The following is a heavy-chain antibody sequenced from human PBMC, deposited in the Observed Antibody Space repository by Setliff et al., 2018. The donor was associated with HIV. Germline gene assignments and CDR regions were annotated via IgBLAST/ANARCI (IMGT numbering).Heavy chain of an antibody. CDR1: DYSISSGYF. D-gene: IGHD6-19*01. Sequence: PSETLSLTCTVSDYSISSGYFWGWIRQPPGKGLEWIGTIYHSGSTYYNPSLKSRVTISVDTSKNQFSLKLSSVTAADTAVYYCARERQWLERDYFDYWGQGTLVTVSS. CDR3: ARERQWLERDYFDY. V-gene: IGHV4-38-2*02. CDR2: IYHSGST. J-gene: IGHJ4*02.